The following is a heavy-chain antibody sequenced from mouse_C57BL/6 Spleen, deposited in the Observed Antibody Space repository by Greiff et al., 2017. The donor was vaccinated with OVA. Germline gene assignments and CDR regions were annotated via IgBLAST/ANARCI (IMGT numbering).Heavy chain of an antibody. J-gene: IGHJ3*01. Sequence: QVQLQQPGAELVRPGTSVKLSCKASGYTFTSYWMHWVKQRPGQGLEWIGVIDPSDSYTNYNQKFKGKATLTVDTSSSTAYMQLSSLTSEDSAVYYGAKSRATSSYGGFGYWGQGTLVTVSA. D-gene: IGHD3-1*01. CDR3: AKSRATSSYGGFGY. CDR1: GYTFTSYW. V-gene: IGHV1-59*01. CDR2: IDPSDSYT.